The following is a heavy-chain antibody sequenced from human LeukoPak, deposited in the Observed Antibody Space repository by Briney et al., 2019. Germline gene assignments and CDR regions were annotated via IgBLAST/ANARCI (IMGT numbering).Heavy chain of an antibody. J-gene: IGHJ4*02. CDR1: GYTLTELS. D-gene: IGHD3-10*01. V-gene: IGHV1-24*01. CDR3: ARGGRITMVRGVFVFDY. Sequence: ASVKVSCKVSGYTLTELSMHWVRQAPGKGLEWMGGFDPEDGETIYAQKFQGRVTMTEDTSTDTAYMELSSLRSEDTAVYYCARGGRITMVRGVFVFDYWGQGTLVTVSS. CDR2: FDPEDGET.